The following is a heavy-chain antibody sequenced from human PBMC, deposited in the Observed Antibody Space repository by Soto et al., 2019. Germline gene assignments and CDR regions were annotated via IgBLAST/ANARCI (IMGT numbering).Heavy chain of an antibody. CDR3: ARRLARYSSSWYWFDP. J-gene: IGHJ5*02. D-gene: IGHD6-13*01. Sequence: QVQLQQWGAGLLKPSETLSLTCAVYGGSFSGYYWSWIRQPPGKGLEWIGEINHSGSTNYNPSLKSRVTISVDTSKNQFSLKLSSVTAADTAVYYCARRLARYSSSWYWFDPWGQGTLVTVSS. CDR2: INHSGST. CDR1: GGSFSGYY. V-gene: IGHV4-34*01.